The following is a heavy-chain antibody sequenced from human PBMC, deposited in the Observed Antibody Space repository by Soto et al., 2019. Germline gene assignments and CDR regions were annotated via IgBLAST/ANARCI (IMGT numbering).Heavy chain of an antibody. D-gene: IGHD3-16*01. CDR3: ARRGTADSYYYYGMEV. V-gene: IGHV5-51*01. Sequence: GESLKISCRGSGYSFTSYWIGWVRQMPGKGLEWMGIIYPGDSDTRYSPSFQGQVTISADKSISTAYLQWSSLKASDTAMYYCARRGTADSYYYYGMEVWGQGTTVTVSS. J-gene: IGHJ6*02. CDR2: IYPGDSDT. CDR1: GYSFTSYW.